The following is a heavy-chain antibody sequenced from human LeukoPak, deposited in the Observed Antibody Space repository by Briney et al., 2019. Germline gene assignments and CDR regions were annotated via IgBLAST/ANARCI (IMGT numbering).Heavy chain of an antibody. V-gene: IGHV5-51*01. CDR3: ATPEIGYCSSTSCRDDAFDI. CDR1: GYSFTSYW. D-gene: IGHD2-2*01. Sequence: GESLKISCKCSGYSFTSYWIGWVRQMPGKGLEWMGIIYPGDSDTRYSPSFQGQVTISADKSISTAYLQWSSLKASDTAMYYCATPEIGYCSSTSCRDDAFDIWGQGTMVTVSS. CDR2: IYPGDSDT. J-gene: IGHJ3*02.